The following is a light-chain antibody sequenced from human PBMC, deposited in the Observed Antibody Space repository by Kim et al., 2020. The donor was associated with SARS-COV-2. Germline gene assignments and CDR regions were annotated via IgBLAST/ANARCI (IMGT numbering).Light chain of an antibody. Sequence: QSVLTQPPSVSGAPGQRVTISCTGSSSNIGALYDVHWYQQLPGTAPKLLIYRDNYRPSGVPDRFSGSKSGTSASLAITGLQAEDEADYYCQSYDNSLNGYVFGTGTKVTVL. V-gene: IGLV1-40*01. CDR3: QSYDNSLNGYV. CDR2: RDN. J-gene: IGLJ1*01. CDR1: SSNIGALYD.